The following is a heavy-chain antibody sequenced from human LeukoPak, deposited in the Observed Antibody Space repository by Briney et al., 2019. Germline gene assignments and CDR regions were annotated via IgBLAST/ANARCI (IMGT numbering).Heavy chain of an antibody. D-gene: IGHD3-3*01. Sequence: PGGSLRLSCAASGFTFSNAWMSWVRQAPGKGLEWVSAISGSGGSTYYADSVKGRVTISRDNSKNTLYLQMNSLRAEDTAVYYCAKANLPVLRFLEWLTTNWFDPWGQGTLVTVSS. CDR1: GFTFSNAW. V-gene: IGHV3-23*01. CDR2: ISGSGGST. J-gene: IGHJ5*02. CDR3: AKANLPVLRFLEWLTTNWFDP.